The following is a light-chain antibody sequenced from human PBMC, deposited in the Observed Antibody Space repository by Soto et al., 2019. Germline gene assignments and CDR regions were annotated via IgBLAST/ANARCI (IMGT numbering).Light chain of an antibody. CDR3: QTWGTGTYVV. CDR2: LNSDGSH. CDR1: SGHSNYA. V-gene: IGLV4-69*01. J-gene: IGLJ2*01. Sequence: QLVLTQSPSASASLGASVKLTCTLRSGHSNYAIAWHQQQPEKGPRYLMKLNSDGSHSKGDGIPDRFSGSSSGAERYLTISSLQSEDEADYYWQTWGTGTYVVFGGGTKVTVL.